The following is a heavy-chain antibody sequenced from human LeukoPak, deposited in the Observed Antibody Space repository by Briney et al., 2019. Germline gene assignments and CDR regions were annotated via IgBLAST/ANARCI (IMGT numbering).Heavy chain of an antibody. Sequence: GGSLRLSCAASGITFKTYAMAWVRQAPGKGLEWVSGISGSGSGIFYADSVKGRFTISRDNSDNTLYLQLSRLRAEDTALYYCGKGIYDYVWGSAPDYWGRGTLVTVSS. CDR1: GITFKTYA. V-gene: IGHV3-23*01. J-gene: IGHJ4*02. CDR3: GKGIYDYVWGSAPDY. D-gene: IGHD3-16*01. CDR2: ISGSGSGI.